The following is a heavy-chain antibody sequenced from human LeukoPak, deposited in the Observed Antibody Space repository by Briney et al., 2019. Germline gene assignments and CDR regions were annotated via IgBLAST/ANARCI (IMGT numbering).Heavy chain of an antibody. V-gene: IGHV3-33*01. Sequence: SGGSLRLSCAASGFTFSRYGVHWVRQAPGKGLEWVALIWYDGSNKYYADSVKGRFTISRDDSKNTLYLQMNSLRAEDTAVYYCARDPGTTSYYFDYWGQGTLVTVSS. CDR2: IWYDGSNK. J-gene: IGHJ4*02. D-gene: IGHD1-1*01. CDR1: GFTFSRYG. CDR3: ARDPGTTSYYFDY.